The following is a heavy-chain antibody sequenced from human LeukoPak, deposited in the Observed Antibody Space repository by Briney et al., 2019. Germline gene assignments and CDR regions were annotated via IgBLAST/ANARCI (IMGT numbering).Heavy chain of an antibody. V-gene: IGHV1-69*13. J-gene: IGHJ6*02. Sequence: ASVKVSCKASGGTFSSYAISWVRQAPGQGLEWMGGIIPIFGTANYVQKFQGRVTITADESTSTAYMELSSLRSEDTAVYYCAVSQYSSSFRSYYYYGMDVWGQGTTVTVSS. D-gene: IGHD6-6*01. CDR2: IIPIFGTA. CDR3: AVSQYSSSFRSYYYYGMDV. CDR1: GGTFSSYA.